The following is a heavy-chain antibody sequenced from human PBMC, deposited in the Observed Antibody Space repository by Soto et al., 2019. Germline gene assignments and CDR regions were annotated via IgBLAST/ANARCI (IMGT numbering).Heavy chain of an antibody. D-gene: IGHD3-10*01. J-gene: IGHJ4*02. V-gene: IGHV3-30*18. CDR3: AKSRGVIATASYFDY. CDR1: GFTFSSYG. Sequence: QVQLVESGGGVVQPGRSLRLSCAASGFTFSSYGMHWVRQAPGKGLEWVAVISYDGSNKYYADSVKGRFTISRDNSKNTLYLQMNSLRAEDTAVYYCAKSRGVIATASYFDYWGQGTLVTVSS. CDR2: ISYDGSNK.